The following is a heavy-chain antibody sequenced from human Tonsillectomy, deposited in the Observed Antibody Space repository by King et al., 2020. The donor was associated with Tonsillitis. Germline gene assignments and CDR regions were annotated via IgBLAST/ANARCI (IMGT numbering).Heavy chain of an antibody. V-gene: IGHV4-39*07. CDR3: ASGSSWGLVYS. J-gene: IGHJ4*02. Sequence: QLQESGPGLVKPSETLFLTCSVSGGSSCSSNYYQGWIRQPPGKGLEWIGRMYSSGNTFYNPSLKSRVTISVDTSKNQFYLKVSSVTAADTAVYYCASGSSWGLVYSWGQGTLVTVSS. CDR2: MYSSGNT. D-gene: IGHD2-2*01. CDR1: GGSSCSSNYY.